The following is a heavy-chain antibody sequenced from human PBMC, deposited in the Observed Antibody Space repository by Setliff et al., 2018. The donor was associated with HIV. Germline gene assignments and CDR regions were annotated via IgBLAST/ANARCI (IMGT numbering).Heavy chain of an antibody. CDR2: IYYSGST. Sequence: SETLSLTCTVSGGSISSGGYYWSWIRQHPGKGLEWIGYIYYSGSTYYNPSLKSRVTISVDTSKNQFSLKLSSVTAADTAVYYCARVRDYGGNFFDYWGQGTLVTVS. V-gene: IGHV4-31*03. CDR1: GGSISSGGYY. CDR3: ARVRDYGGNFFDY. D-gene: IGHD4-17*01. J-gene: IGHJ4*02.